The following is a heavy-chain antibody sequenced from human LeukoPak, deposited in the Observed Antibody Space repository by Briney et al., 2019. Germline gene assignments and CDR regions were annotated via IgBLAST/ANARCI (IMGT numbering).Heavy chain of an antibody. CDR1: GFTFSSYG. V-gene: IGHV3-33*01. CDR3: ARLLTIFGVAALDY. D-gene: IGHD3-3*01. CDR2: IWYDGSNK. J-gene: IGHJ4*02. Sequence: GGSLRLSCAASGFTFSSYGMHWVRQAPGKGLEWVAVIWYDGSNKYYADSVKGRFTISRDNSKNTLYLQMNSLGAEDTAVYYCARLLTIFGVAALDYWGQGTLVTVSS.